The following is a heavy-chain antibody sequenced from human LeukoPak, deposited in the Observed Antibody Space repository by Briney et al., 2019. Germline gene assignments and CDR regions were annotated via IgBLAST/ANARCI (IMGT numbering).Heavy chain of an antibody. J-gene: IGHJ4*02. CDR1: GYTFTSYY. Sequence: ASVKVSCKASGYTFTSYYMHWVRQAPGQGLEWMGIINPSGGSTSYAQKFQGRVTITRDTSTSTVYMELSSLRSEDTAVYYCARADGGYSYGHDGSFFDYWGQGTLVTVSS. CDR3: ARADGGYSYGHDGSFFDY. V-gene: IGHV1-46*01. D-gene: IGHD5-18*01. CDR2: INPSGGST.